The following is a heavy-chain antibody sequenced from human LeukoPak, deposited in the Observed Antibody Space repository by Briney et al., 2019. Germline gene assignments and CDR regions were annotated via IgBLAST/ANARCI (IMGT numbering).Heavy chain of an antibody. Sequence: PGGSLRLSCAASGFTFSSYSMNWVRQAPGKGLEWVSSISSSSSYIYYADSVKGRFTFSRDNAKNSLYLQMNSLRAEDTAVYYCARAYYYDSSGYYVIDYWGQGTLVTVSS. V-gene: IGHV3-21*01. CDR2: ISSSSSYI. CDR3: ARAYYYDSSGYYVIDY. CDR1: GFTFSSYS. D-gene: IGHD3-22*01. J-gene: IGHJ4*02.